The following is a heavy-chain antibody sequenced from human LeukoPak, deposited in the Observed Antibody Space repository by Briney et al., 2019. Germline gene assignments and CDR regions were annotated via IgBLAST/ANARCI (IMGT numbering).Heavy chain of an antibody. CDR3: ASEKLWFGEPV. J-gene: IGHJ4*02. D-gene: IGHD3-10*01. CDR2: IYTSGST. CDR1: GDSIRSYY. V-gene: IGHV4-4*07. Sequence: SETLSLICTVSGDSIRSYYWSWIRQPAGKGLEWVGRIYTSGSTNYNPSLKSRVTISVDTSKNQFSLKLSSVTAADTAVYYCASEKLWFGEPVWGQGTLVTVSS.